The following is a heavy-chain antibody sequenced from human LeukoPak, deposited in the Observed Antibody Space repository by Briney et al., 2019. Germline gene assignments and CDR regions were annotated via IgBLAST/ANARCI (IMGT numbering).Heavy chain of an antibody. CDR3: AKDRGFGEYFPFFY. CDR2: VYYSGST. J-gene: IGHJ4*02. V-gene: IGHV4-59*12. D-gene: IGHD3-10*01. Sequence: SETLSLTCTVSGSSITNYYWSWIRQPPGQGLEWIGYVYYSGSTNYNPSLKSRVTISVDTSKNQFSLKLSSVTAADTAVYYCAKDRGFGEYFPFFYWGQGTLVTVSS. CDR1: GSSITNYY.